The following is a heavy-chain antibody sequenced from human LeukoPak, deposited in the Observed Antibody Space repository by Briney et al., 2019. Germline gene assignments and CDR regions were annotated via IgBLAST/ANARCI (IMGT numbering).Heavy chain of an antibody. Sequence: GGSLRLSCTASGFRFGDYAMAWFRQSPGKGLEWVGVISSIAYGETTEYAASVKGRFSISRDNSNSIAYLQMNSLKTEDTAVYYCTTVGYDSSGYRYDDAFDIWGQGTMVTVSS. V-gene: IGHV3-49*03. D-gene: IGHD3-22*01. CDR2: ISSIAYGETT. CDR3: TTVGYDSSGYRYDDAFDI. J-gene: IGHJ3*02. CDR1: GFRFGDYA.